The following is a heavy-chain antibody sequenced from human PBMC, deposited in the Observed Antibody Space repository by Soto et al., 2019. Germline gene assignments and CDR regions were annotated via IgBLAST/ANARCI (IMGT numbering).Heavy chain of an antibody. V-gene: IGHV3-33*01. J-gene: IGHJ5*01. CDR1: GFTFNNYG. CDR3: ARDRNRVGGHNWFDS. CDR2: IRDNGSTK. D-gene: IGHD3-16*01. Sequence: QVQLVESGGGVVQPGRSLTLSCAASGFTFNNYGMHWVRQAPGKGLEWVAIIRDNGSTKYYADSVKGRFTISRDTSKSTLYLQRNSLRAEDTAIYFCARDRNRVGGHNWFDSWGQGTLVTVSS.